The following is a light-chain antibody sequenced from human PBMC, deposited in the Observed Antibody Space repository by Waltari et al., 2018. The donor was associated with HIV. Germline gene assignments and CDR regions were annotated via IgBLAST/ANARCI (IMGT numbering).Light chain of an antibody. V-gene: IGKV3-20*01. CDR2: GAS. CDR1: QSVSSNY. Sequence: EIVLTQSPGTLSLSPGERATLSCRASQSVSSNYLAWYQQQPGQAPRLLIYGASSRATVIPDRFSGSGSGTDFALTISRREPEDFAVYYCQQYGSSPPYTFGQGTKLEIK. J-gene: IGKJ2*01. CDR3: QQYGSSPPYT.